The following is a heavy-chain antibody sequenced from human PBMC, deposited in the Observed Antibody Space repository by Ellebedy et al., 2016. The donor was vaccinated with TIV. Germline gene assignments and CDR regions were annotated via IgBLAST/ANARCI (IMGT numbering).Heavy chain of an antibody. Sequence: PGGSLRLSCAASGFTVSGDYMSWVRQAPGKGLEWVSIMDAGGNTHYPDPVKGRFTVSKDNSKNTLYLQMNSLRAGDTAVYYCAGGTYWGQGTLVTVSS. J-gene: IGHJ4*02. CDR2: MDAGGNT. CDR1: GFTVSGDY. CDR3: AGGTY. V-gene: IGHV3-53*01.